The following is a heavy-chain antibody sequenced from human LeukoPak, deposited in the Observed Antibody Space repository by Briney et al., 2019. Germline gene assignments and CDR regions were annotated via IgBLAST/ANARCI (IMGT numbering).Heavy chain of an antibody. CDR3: ARARDGHINNWFDP. J-gene: IGHJ5*02. Sequence: SETLSLTGTVSGGSINSYYWSWIRQPPGKGLEWIGYIYYSGSTEYNPSLKSRVTISVDTSKNQFSLKMSSVTAADTAVYYCARARDGHINNWFDPWGQGTLVTVSS. CDR1: GGSINSYY. V-gene: IGHV4-59*01. CDR2: IYYSGST. D-gene: IGHD5-24*01.